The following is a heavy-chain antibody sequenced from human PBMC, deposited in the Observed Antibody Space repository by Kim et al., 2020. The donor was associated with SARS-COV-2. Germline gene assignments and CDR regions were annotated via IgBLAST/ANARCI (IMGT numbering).Heavy chain of an antibody. D-gene: IGHD3-22*01. Sequence: GGSLRLSCAASGFTFSSYSMNWVRQAPGKGLEWVSYISSSSSTIYYADSVKGRFTISRDNAKNSLYLQMNSLRDEDTAVYYCAREGSGYYLSGGAYYFDYWGQGTLVTVSS. CDR1: GFTFSSYS. V-gene: IGHV3-48*02. CDR3: AREGSGYYLSGGAYYFDY. J-gene: IGHJ4*02. CDR2: ISSSSSTI.